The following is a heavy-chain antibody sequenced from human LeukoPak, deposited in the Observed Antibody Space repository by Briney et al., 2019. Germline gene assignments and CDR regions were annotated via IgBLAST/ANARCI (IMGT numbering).Heavy chain of an antibody. CDR3: ARDSSNYDFWPGQWD. V-gene: IGHV3-53*01. Sequence: GGSLRLSCAASGFTFSSNYMSWVRQAPGKGLEWVSVIYSGGSTYYADSVKGRFTISRDNSKNTPYLQMNSLRAEDTAVYYCARDSSNYDFWPGQWDWGQGTLVTVSS. J-gene: IGHJ4*02. CDR2: IYSGGST. D-gene: IGHD3-3*01. CDR1: GFTFSSNY.